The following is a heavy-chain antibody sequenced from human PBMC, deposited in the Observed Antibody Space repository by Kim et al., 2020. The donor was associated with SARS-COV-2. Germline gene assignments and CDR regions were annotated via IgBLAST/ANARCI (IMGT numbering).Heavy chain of an antibody. CDR2: INTNTGNP. CDR3: ARARRTGGFAFDI. CDR1: GYTFTSYA. V-gene: IGHV7-4-1*02. D-gene: IGHD3-10*01. Sequence: ASVKVSCKASGYTFTSYAVNWVRQAPGQGLEWMGWINTNTGNPTYAQGFTGRFVFSLDTSVSTAYLQISSLQPEDTAVYFCARARRTGGFAFDIWGQGTMVTVSS. J-gene: IGHJ3*02.